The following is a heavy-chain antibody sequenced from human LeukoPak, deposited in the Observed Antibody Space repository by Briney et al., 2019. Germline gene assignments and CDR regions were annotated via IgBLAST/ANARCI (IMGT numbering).Heavy chain of an antibody. CDR2: IHPSGGGT. D-gene: IGHD5-18*01. J-gene: IGHJ4*02. CDR3: ARMAMDPAMVTNFFDL. CDR1: GYTFTDYY. V-gene: IGHV1-46*01. Sequence: ASVKLSCKASGYTFTDYYMYWVRQAPGQGPECMGVIHPSGGGTTYAQKFQGRVTLTKDTATSTVYIELSSLRSDDTAVYYCARMAMDPAMVTNFFDLWGQGTLLSVSA.